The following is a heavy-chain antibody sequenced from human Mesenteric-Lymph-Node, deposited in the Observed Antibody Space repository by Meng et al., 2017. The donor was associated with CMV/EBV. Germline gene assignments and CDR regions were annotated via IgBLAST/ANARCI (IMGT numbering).Heavy chain of an antibody. CDR1: GYSISSGYY. V-gene: IGHV4-38-2*02. D-gene: IGHD3-10*01. CDR3: ARGTLGGRGDYFDY. J-gene: IGHJ4*02. Sequence: SETLSLTCTVSGYSISSGYYWGWIRQPPGKGLEWIGTIYHSGNTYYNSSLKSRVTISVDTSKNQFSLKLSSVTAADTAVYYCARGTLGGRGDYFDYWGQGTLVTVSS. CDR2: IYHSGNT.